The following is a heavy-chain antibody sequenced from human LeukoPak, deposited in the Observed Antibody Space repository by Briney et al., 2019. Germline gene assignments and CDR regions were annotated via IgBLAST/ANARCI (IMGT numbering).Heavy chain of an antibody. CDR1: GGSISYYY. Sequence: PSETLSLTCTVSGGSISYYYWTWIRQSPGKGLEWIGQIYYTGRTYYNPPLERRVTISLDTSRIQFSLIMTSVTAADTAMYYCARGGTYNDILSFDPWGQGTLVSVSS. CDR3: ARGGTYNDILSFDP. J-gene: IGHJ5*02. CDR2: IYYTGRT. D-gene: IGHD3-9*01. V-gene: IGHV4-59*01.